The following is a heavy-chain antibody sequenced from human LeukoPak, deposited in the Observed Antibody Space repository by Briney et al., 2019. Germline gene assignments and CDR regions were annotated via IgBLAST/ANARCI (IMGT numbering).Heavy chain of an antibody. J-gene: IGHJ4*02. D-gene: IGHD3-9*01. CDR1: GGSISSYY. CDR3: ARRNDILTGYYYFDY. Sequence: NPSETLSLTCTVSGGSISSYYWSWIRQPPGKGLEWIGYIYYSGSTNYNPSLKSRVTISVDTSKNQFPLKLSSVTAADTAVYYCARRNDILTGYYYFDYWGQGTLVTVSS. CDR2: IYYSGST. V-gene: IGHV4-59*08.